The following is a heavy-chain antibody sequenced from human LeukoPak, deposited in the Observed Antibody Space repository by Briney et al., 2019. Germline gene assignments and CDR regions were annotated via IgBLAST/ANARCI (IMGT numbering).Heavy chain of an antibody. Sequence: SETLSLTCTVSGGSVRSDSYYWSWIRQPPGKGLEWIGYVYYSGSTNYNPSLKSRVAISVDTSKNQFSLKLSSVTAADTAVYYCARSYDGNYFDYWGQGTLVTVSS. J-gene: IGHJ4*02. CDR1: GGSVRSDSYY. D-gene: IGHD4-23*01. V-gene: IGHV4-61*01. CDR3: ARSYDGNYFDY. CDR2: VYYSGST.